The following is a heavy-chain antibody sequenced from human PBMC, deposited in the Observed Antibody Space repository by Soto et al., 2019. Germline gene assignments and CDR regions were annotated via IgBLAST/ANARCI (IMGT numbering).Heavy chain of an antibody. Sequence: QVQQQQWGARLLKPSETLSLTCAEYGRSMSGYNWSWLRRSPVRGLEWIGEIGPTGDTNYGPSFMSRVTVSVDTSKYELSLRLTQVTAADTATYLCASTGVGFGFDIWGLGTMVSVSS. J-gene: IGHJ3*02. CDR2: IGPTGDT. V-gene: IGHV4-34*02. CDR1: GRSMSGYN. D-gene: IGHD3-10*01. CDR3: ASTGVGFGFDI.